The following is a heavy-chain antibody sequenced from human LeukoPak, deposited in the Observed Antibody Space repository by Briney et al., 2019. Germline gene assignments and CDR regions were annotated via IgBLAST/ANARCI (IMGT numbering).Heavy chain of an antibody. V-gene: IGHV4-59*04. Sequence: PSQTLSLTCTVSGDSISSSYWSWIRQSPGKGLEWIGNIYSGGSTYYTPSLKSRVTISVDTSKNQFSLKLSSVTAADTAIYFCARHSRSGSGGYENAFDIWGQGTMVTVSS. CDR1: GDSISSSY. D-gene: IGHD5-12*01. CDR3: ARHSRSGSGGYENAFDI. CDR2: IYSGGST. J-gene: IGHJ3*02.